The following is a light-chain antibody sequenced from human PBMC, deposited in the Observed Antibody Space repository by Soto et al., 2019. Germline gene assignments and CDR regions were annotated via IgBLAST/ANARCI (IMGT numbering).Light chain of an antibody. V-gene: IGKV3-15*01. CDR2: GAS. J-gene: IGKJ4*01. CDR1: QSISSN. CDR3: QPYNNWPLT. Sequence: EIVLTQSPATLSLPPGERATLSCRASQSISSNLAWYQQKPGQAPRLLIYGASTRATGISARFSGSRSGPEFTLTINSLQSEDFAIYYCQPYNNWPLTFGGGTKVDIK.